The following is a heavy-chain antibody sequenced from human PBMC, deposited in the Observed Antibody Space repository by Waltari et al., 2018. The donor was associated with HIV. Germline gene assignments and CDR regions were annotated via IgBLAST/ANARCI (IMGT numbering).Heavy chain of an antibody. CDR2: IYYSGNT. V-gene: IGHV4-39*01. CDR1: GASISSSNYS. Sequence: QLQLQESGPGLVKPSEILSLTCIVSGASISSSNYSWGWIRQPPGKGLQWIGSIYYSGNTYYNPSLKSRVTISGDTSKNQFSLKLSSVTAADTAVYYCARQGATVGYYYAMDVWGQGTTVAVSS. J-gene: IGHJ6*02. CDR3: ARQGATVGYYYAMDV. D-gene: IGHD4-17*01.